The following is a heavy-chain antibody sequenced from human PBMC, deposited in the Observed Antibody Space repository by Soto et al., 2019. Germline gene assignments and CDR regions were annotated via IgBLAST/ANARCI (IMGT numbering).Heavy chain of an antibody. CDR2: IYWDDYK. Sequence: QITLKESGPTLVKRTQTLTLTCTSSGLSLSTSGVGVGWIRQPPGKALEWLALIYWDDYKRYSPSLKSRLTITKDTSKNQVVLTMTNMDPVDTATYFCTHAYYSGYDIHDAFHIWGQGRMVTVSS. CDR3: THAYYSGYDIHDAFHI. CDR1: GLSLSTSGVG. J-gene: IGHJ3*02. V-gene: IGHV2-5*02. D-gene: IGHD5-12*01.